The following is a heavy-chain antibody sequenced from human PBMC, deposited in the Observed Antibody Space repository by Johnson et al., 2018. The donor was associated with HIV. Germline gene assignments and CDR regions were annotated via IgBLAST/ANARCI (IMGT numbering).Heavy chain of an antibody. CDR1: GFTFSNYG. CDR2: ISYDGSYK. CDR3: ARDLDSSSSEDAFDI. J-gene: IGHJ3*02. Sequence: QVQLVESGGGVVQPGRSLRLSCVVSGFTFSNYGMHWVRQAPGKGLEWVAVISYDGSYKYYADSVKGRFTISRDNAKNSLYLQMNSLRAEDTALYYCARDLDSSSSEDAFDIWGQGTLVTVSS. D-gene: IGHD6-6*01. V-gene: IGHV3-30*03.